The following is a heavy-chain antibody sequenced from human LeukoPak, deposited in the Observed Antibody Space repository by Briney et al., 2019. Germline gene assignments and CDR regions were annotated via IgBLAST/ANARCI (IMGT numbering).Heavy chain of an antibody. Sequence: SETLSLTRTVSGGSTSTYYRSWIRQPPGKGLEWIGYIHKSDSTRYNPSLENRVIISEDTSKNQFSLKLNSVTAADTAVYYCAREDYYYGLDVWGQGTTVTVSS. CDR3: AREDYYYGLDV. CDR1: GGSTSTYY. V-gene: IGHV4-59*01. CDR2: IHKSDST. J-gene: IGHJ6*02.